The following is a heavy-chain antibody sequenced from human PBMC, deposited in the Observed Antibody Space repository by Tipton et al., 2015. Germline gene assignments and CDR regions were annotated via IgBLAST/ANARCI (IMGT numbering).Heavy chain of an antibody. V-gene: IGHV4-61*01. D-gene: IGHD3-9*01. Sequence: TLSLTCTVSGGSVSSGSAYHWSWIRQPPGKGLEWIGNIDYSGTKNYNPSLKSRLTMSRDTSKNQFSLKLTSVTAADTAVYYCACEDYDSLTRDYQTVDYWGQGTLVTVSS. CDR2: IDYSGTK. J-gene: IGHJ4*02. CDR3: ACEDYDSLTRDYQTVDY. CDR1: GGSVSSGSAYH.